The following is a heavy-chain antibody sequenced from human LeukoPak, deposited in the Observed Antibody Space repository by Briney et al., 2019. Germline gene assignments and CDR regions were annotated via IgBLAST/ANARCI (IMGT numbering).Heavy chain of an antibody. CDR3: AKQPTRRYYRDY. J-gene: IGHJ4*02. Sequence: GGSLRLSCAASGFTFNSYDMHWVRQAPGKGLEWVAVISYDGTNKYYADSVKGRFTISRDNSKNTLYLQMNSLRAEDTAVYYCAKQPTRRYYRDYWGQGTLVTVSS. D-gene: IGHD3-22*01. CDR2: ISYDGTNK. CDR1: GFTFNSYD. V-gene: IGHV3-33*05.